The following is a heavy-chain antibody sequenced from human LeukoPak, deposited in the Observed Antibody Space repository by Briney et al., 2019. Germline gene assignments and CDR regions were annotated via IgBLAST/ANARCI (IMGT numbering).Heavy chain of an antibody. Sequence: SVKVSCKASGGTFSSYAISWVRQAPGQGLEWMGRIIPILGIANYAQKFQGRVTITADKSTSTAYMELSSLRSEDTAVYYCARDPEYSSSLSSPWFDPWGQGTLVTVSS. V-gene: IGHV1-69*04. J-gene: IGHJ5*02. CDR1: GGTFSSYA. CDR3: ARDPEYSSSLSSPWFDP. CDR2: IIPILGIA. D-gene: IGHD6-13*01.